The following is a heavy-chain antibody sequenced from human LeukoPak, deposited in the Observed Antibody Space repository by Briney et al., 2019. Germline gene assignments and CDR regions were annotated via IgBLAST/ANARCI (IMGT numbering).Heavy chain of an antibody. V-gene: IGHV3-30*04. Sequence: PGGSLRLSCAASGFTFSSYAMHWVRQAPGKGLEWVAVISYDGSNKYYADSVKGRFTISRDNSKNTLYLQMNSLRAEDTAVYYCANKGSSGSYLYYFDYWGQGTLVTVSS. J-gene: IGHJ4*02. CDR1: GFTFSSYA. D-gene: IGHD1-26*01. CDR2: ISYDGSNK. CDR3: ANKGSSGSYLYYFDY.